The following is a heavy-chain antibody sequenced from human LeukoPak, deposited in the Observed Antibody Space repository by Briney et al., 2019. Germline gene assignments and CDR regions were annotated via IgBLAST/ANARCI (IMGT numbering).Heavy chain of an antibody. D-gene: IGHD3-10*01. Sequence: PSETLSLTCAVYGGSFSGYYWSWIRQPPGKGLELIGEINHSGSTNYNPSLKSRVTISVDTSKNQFSLKLSSVTAADTAVYYCATSVISGWSLDYWGQGTLVTVSS. CDR2: INHSGST. V-gene: IGHV4-34*01. CDR1: GGSFSGYY. CDR3: ATSVISGWSLDY. J-gene: IGHJ4*02.